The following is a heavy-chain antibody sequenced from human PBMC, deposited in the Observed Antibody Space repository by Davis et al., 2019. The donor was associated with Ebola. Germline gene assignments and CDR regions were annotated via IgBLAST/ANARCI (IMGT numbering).Heavy chain of an antibody. CDR1: GYSISSGYY. CDR3: ARGVAVGATDRWFDP. V-gene: IGHV4-38-2*02. CDR2: IYHSGST. D-gene: IGHD1-26*01. Sequence: PSETLSLTCTVSGYSISSGYYWGWIRQPPGKGLEWIGSIYHSGSTYYNPSLKSRVTISVDTSKNQFSLKLSSVTAADTAVYYCARGVAVGATDRWFDPWGQGTLVTVSS. J-gene: IGHJ5*02.